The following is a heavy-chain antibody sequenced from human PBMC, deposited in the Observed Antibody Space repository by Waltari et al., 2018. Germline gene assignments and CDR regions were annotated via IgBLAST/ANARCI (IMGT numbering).Heavy chain of an antibody. V-gene: IGHV3-21*01. CDR2: ISSSSSYI. CDR1: GFTFSSYS. J-gene: IGHJ4*02. D-gene: IGHD4-17*01. Sequence: EVQLVEAGGGLVKPGGSLRLSCAAYGFTFSSYSMNWVRQAPGKGLEWVSSISSSSSYIYYADSVKGRFTISRDNAKNSLYLQMNSLRAEDTAVYYCARGYMTTVTTLGYWGQGTLVTVSS. CDR3: ARGYMTTVTTLGY.